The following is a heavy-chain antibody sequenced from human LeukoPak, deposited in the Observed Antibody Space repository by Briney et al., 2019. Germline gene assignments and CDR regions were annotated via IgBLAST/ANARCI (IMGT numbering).Heavy chain of an antibody. CDR2: HFYSGTT. J-gene: IGHJ3*02. CDR1: CDYLTSLF. D-gene: IGHD5-24*01. Sequence: PPETLSLIRNVSCDYLTSLFWRWIRQNPGKRPELIGYHFYSGTTNYIPSLKSRVTRSLDTSKKQFYLRLASVTAADTGLYYCARRMATVTEAFDSWGRGRMVCVSS. CDR3: ARRMATVTEAFDS. V-gene: IGHV4-59*08.